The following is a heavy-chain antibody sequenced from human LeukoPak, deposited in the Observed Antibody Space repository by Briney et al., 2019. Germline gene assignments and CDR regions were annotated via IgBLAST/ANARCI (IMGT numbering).Heavy chain of an antibody. D-gene: IGHD1-14*01. V-gene: IGHV4-34*01. Sequence: SETLSLTCAVYGGSFSGYYWSWIRQPPGKGLEWIGEINHSGSTNYNPSLKSRVTISVDTSKNQFSLKLSSVTAADTAVYYCARGSPTADYWGQGTLVTVSS. CDR2: INHSGST. CDR1: GGSFSGYY. CDR3: ARGSPTADY. J-gene: IGHJ4*02.